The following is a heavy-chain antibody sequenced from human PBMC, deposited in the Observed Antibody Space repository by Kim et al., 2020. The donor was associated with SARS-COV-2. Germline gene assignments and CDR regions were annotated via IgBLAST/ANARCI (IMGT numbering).Heavy chain of an antibody. J-gene: IGHJ4*02. CDR2: ISAYNGNK. D-gene: IGHD6-13*01. CDR1: GYTFTSYG. Sequence: ASVKVSCKASGYTFTSYGISWVRQAPGQGLEWMGWISAYNGNKNYAQKLQGRVTMTTDTSTSTAYMELRSLRSDDTAVYYCASLVGSSSWYYFDYWGQGTLVTVSS. CDR3: ASLVGSSSWYYFDY. V-gene: IGHV1-18*01.